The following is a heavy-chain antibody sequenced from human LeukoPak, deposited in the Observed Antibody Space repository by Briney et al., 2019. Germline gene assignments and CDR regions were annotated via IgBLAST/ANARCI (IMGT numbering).Heavy chain of an antibody. CDR3: ARDTENVVVVAATLYY. J-gene: IGHJ4*02. CDR2: ISSSSSYI. D-gene: IGHD2-15*01. V-gene: IGHV3-21*01. CDR1: GFTFSSYS. Sequence: GGSLRLSCAASGFTFSSYSMNWVRQAPGKGLEWVSSISSSSSYIYYADSVKGRFTISRDNAKNSLYLQMNSLRAEDTAVYYCARDTENVVVVAATLYYWGQGTLVTVSS.